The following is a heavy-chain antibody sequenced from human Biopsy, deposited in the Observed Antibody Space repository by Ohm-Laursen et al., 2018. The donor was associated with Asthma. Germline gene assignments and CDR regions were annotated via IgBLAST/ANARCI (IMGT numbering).Heavy chain of an antibody. V-gene: IGHV1-69*13. CDR1: GGTFSNFA. CDR2: IMTVFRTT. CDR3: ARCQVGYSSGWSLLLKKIYYSGMDV. Sequence: SVKVSCKAPGGTFSNFAISWARQAPGQGLEWLGGIMTVFRTTNYAQKFQGRVTITAVESTSTAYMEVTSLRSEDTAIYYCARCQVGYSSGWSLLLKKIYYSGMDVWGQGTAVTVSS. J-gene: IGHJ6*02. D-gene: IGHD6-19*01.